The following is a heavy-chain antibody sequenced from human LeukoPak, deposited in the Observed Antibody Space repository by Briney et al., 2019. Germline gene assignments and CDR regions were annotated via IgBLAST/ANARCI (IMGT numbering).Heavy chain of an antibody. CDR3: ARGMTYYDFWSGYHTDYYYYYMDV. D-gene: IGHD3-3*01. V-gene: IGHV4-59*01. Sequence: PSETLSLTCTGSGGSISSYYWSWIRQPPGKGVEWIGYIYYSGRTNYNPSLKSRVTISEDTSKNQFSLKLSSVTAADTAVYYCARGMTYYDFWSGYHTDYYYYYMDVWGKGTTVTVSS. J-gene: IGHJ6*03. CDR1: GGSISSYY. CDR2: IYYSGRT.